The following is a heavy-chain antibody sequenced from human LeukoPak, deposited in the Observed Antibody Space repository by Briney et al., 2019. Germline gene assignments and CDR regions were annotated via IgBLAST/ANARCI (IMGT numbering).Heavy chain of an antibody. J-gene: IGHJ4*02. D-gene: IGHD4-11*01. CDR3: AKGYMTTAFDY. CDR1: GFTFSSYG. V-gene: IGHV3-23*01. CDR2: MSGSGGST. Sequence: GGTLRLSCAASGFTFSSYGMSCVRQAPGKGLEWVSAMSGSGGSTYYADSVKGRFTISRDNSKNTLYLQMNSLRAEDTAVYYCAKGYMTTAFDYWGQGTLVTVSS.